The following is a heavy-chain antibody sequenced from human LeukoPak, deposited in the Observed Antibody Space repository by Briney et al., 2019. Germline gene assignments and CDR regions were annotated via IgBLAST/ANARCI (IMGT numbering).Heavy chain of an antibody. D-gene: IGHD2-2*01. CDR3: AREDCSSTSCNDAFDI. V-gene: IGHV1-2*02. Sequence: EPTVKVSSKASGYTFTIYGISWVRQAPGQGLEWMGWINPNSGGTNYAQKFQGRVTMTRDTSISTAYMELSRLRSDDTAVYYCAREDCSSTSCNDAFDIWGQGTMVTVSS. CDR1: GYTFTIYG. CDR2: INPNSGGT. J-gene: IGHJ3*02.